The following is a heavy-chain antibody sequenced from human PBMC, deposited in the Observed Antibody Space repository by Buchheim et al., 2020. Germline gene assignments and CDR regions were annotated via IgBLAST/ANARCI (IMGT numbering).Heavy chain of an antibody. Sequence: EVQLLESGGGLVQPGGSLRLSCAASGFTFSSYAMSWVRQAPGKGLEWVSAISGSGGRTYYADSVKGRFTISRDNSKNTLYQKLTSLKAEDTAVYYCAIDANQGGTTEDYFDSWGQGTL. CDR1: GFTFSSYA. D-gene: IGHD1-1*01. V-gene: IGHV3-23*01. CDR2: ISGSGGRT. CDR3: AIDANQGGTTEDYFDS. J-gene: IGHJ4*02.